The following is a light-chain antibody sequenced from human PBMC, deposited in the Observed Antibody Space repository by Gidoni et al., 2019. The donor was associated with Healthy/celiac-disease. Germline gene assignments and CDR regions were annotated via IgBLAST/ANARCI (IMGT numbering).Light chain of an antibody. CDR1: QSLLLSNGYNY. V-gene: IGKV2-28*01. Sequence: DIVMTPSPLSLPVTPGEPASISCRSSQSLLLSNGYNYVNWYLQKPGQSPQLLSYLGSNRASGVPDRFSGRGSGTDFTLKISRVEAEDGGVYYGMQTLQTPTFGQGTKVEIK. CDR2: LGS. CDR3: MQTLQTPT. J-gene: IGKJ1*01.